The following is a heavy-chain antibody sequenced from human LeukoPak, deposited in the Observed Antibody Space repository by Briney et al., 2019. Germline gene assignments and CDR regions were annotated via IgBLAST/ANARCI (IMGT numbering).Heavy chain of an antibody. CDR1: GYTFTGYY. CDR3: ARVRQPGNWFDP. D-gene: IGHD1-1*01. J-gene: IGHJ5*02. Sequence: ASVKVSCKASGYTFTGYYMHWVRQAPGQGLEWMGRINPNSGGTNYAQKFQGRVTMTRDTSISTAYVELSRLRSDDTAVYYCARVRQPGNWFDPWGQGTLVTVSS. CDR2: INPNSGGT. V-gene: IGHV1-2*06.